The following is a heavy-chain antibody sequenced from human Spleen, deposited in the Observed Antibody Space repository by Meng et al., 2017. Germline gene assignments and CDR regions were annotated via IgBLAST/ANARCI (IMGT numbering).Heavy chain of an antibody. Sequence: EVQLVGSGGGLVQPGGSLRLSCAASGFTFSTYWMHWVRQAPGKGLLWVSRINSDGSSTIYADSVKGRFTISRDNAKNSLYLQMNSLRAEDTAVYYCTIYTSGHIWGQGTMVTVSS. D-gene: IGHD6-19*01. J-gene: IGHJ3*02. CDR1: GFTFSTYW. V-gene: IGHV3-74*01. CDR2: INSDGSST. CDR3: TIYTSGHI.